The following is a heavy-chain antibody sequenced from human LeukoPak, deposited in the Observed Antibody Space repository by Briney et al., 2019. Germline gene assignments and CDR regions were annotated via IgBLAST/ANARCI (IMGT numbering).Heavy chain of an antibody. V-gene: IGHV3-33*06. D-gene: IGHD2-8*01. CDR1: GFTFSSYA. CDR2: IMFDGANK. Sequence: AGGSLRLSCAASGFTFSSYAMHWVRQAPGKGLEWVAVIMFDGANKYYADSVKGRFTISRDTSKNTLYLQMNSLRAEDTAVYYCAKDSSCTLFWFDPWGQGTLVTVSS. CDR3: AKDSSCTLFWFDP. J-gene: IGHJ5*02.